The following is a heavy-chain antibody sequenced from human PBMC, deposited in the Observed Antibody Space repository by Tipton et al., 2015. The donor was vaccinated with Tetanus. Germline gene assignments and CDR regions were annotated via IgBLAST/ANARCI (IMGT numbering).Heavy chain of an antibody. CDR2: VSGTGGST. D-gene: IGHD2-15*01. CDR1: GFTFGSYP. Sequence: GSLRLSCVASGFTFGSYPMAWVRQTPGKGLQWVSGVSGTGGSTYYSDSARGRFTVSRDNSENTLYLQMNSLRAEDTAVYYCGGFSFSDDLDIWGRGTMVTVSS. CDR3: GGFSFSDDLDI. V-gene: IGHV3-23*01. J-gene: IGHJ3*02.